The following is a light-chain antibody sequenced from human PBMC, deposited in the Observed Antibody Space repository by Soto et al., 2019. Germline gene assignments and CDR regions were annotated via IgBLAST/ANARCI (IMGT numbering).Light chain of an antibody. CDR1: SIDVGGYNY. Sequence: QSVLTQPASVSGSPGQSIAISCTGASIDVGGYNYVSWYQQHPGKAPKLMIYDVASRPPGVSDRFSGSKSGNTASLTISGLQAEDEADYYCSSYTSSSTLYVFGTGTKVTVL. CDR2: DVA. V-gene: IGLV2-14*03. J-gene: IGLJ1*01. CDR3: SSYTSSSTLYV.